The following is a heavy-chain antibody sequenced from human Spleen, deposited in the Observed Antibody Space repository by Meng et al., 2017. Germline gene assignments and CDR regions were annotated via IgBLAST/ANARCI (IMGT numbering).Heavy chain of an antibody. V-gene: IGHV1-18*01. J-gene: IGHJ6*02. CDR3: AREPGRVLSLDGTNPEL. CDR2: ISAYSGNT. D-gene: IGHD3-16*02. CDR1: GYTFTSYG. Sequence: ASVKVSCKASGYTFTSYGISWVRQAPGQGLEWMGWISAYSGNTNYAQKLQGRVTMTRDTSTSTAYMELSSLGSEDTAVYYCAREPGRVLSLDGTNPELWGQGNTV.